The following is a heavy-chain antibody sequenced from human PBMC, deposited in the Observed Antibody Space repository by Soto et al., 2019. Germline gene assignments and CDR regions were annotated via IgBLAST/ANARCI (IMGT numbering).Heavy chain of an antibody. D-gene: IGHD2-21*02. J-gene: IGHJ4*02. CDR2: IYHSGST. CDR3: ARGPTTALFDY. V-gene: IGHV4-30-2*01. Sequence: PSETLSLTCAVSGGSISSGGYSWSWIRQPPGKGLEWIGYIYHSGSTYYNPSLKSRVTISVDRSKNQFSLKLSSVTAADTAVYYRARGPTTALFDYWGQGTLVTVSS. CDR1: GGSISSGGYS.